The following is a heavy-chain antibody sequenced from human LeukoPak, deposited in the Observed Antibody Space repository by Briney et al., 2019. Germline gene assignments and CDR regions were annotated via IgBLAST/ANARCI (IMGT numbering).Heavy chain of an antibody. V-gene: IGHV4-59*01. Sequence: KASETLSLTCTVSGGSISSYYWSWIRQPPGKGLEWIGYIYYSGSTNYNPSLKSRVTISVDTSKNQFSLKLSSVTAADTAVYYCARVLGSSGYYFGFNYWGQGTLVTVSS. D-gene: IGHD3-22*01. CDR2: IYYSGST. CDR1: GGSISSYY. J-gene: IGHJ4*02. CDR3: ARVLGSSGYYFGFNY.